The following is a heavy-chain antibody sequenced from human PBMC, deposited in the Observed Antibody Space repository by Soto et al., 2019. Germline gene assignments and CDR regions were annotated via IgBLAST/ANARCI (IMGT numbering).Heavy chain of an antibody. CDR1: GFTFSSSA. CDR2: IDGGDDST. Sequence: PGGSLRLSCAASGFTFSSSAMTWVRLAPGKGLEWVSGIDGGDDSTYYADSVRGHFTISRDKSNNTLYPQMNSLMVEDTAVYFCARVQATGNGRGFFDSWGQGTLVTVSS. J-gene: IGHJ4*02. V-gene: IGHV3-23*01. CDR3: ARVQATGNGRGFFDS. D-gene: IGHD5-12*01.